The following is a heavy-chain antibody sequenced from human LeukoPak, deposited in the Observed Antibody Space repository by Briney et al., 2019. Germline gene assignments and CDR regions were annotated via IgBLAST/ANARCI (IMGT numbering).Heavy chain of an antibody. V-gene: IGHV1-18*01. Sequence: ASVKVSCKASGYTFNSYGISWVRQAPGQGLEWMGWISAYNGNTNYAQKLQGRVTMTTDTSTSTAYMELRSLRSDDTAVYYCARGGGGVLMVYASLFAYWGQGTLVTVSS. CDR3: ARGGGGVLMVYASLFAY. D-gene: IGHD2-8*01. CDR1: GYTFNSYG. J-gene: IGHJ4*02. CDR2: ISAYNGNT.